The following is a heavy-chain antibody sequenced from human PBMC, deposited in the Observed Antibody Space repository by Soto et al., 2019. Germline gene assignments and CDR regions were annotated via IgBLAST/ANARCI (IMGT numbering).Heavy chain of an antibody. CDR1: GYTVTSYY. V-gene: IGHV1-46*01. CDR3: ARPPYPGCINAVCYPLDY. Sequence: QVQLVQSGAEVKKPGASVKISCKASGYTVTSYYMQWVRQAPGQGLEWMGIINPSGGSTNYAQKLQGRVAMTRDTSTSAVYMERNSLRSEDTAVYYCARPPYPGCINAVCYPLDYWGQGTLVTVSS. CDR2: INPSGGST. D-gene: IGHD2-8*01. J-gene: IGHJ4*02.